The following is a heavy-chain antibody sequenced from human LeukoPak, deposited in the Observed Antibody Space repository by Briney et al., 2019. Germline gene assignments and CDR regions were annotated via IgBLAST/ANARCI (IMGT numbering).Heavy chain of an antibody. J-gene: IGHJ4*02. CDR3: AREVKYGSGSYDVI. CDR1: GDSVSSNSAA. D-gene: IGHD3-10*01. Sequence: SQTLSLTCAISGDSVSSNSAAWNWTRQSPSRGLEWLGRTYYRSKWYNDYAVSVKSRIIINPDTSKNQFSLQLNSVTPEDTAVYYCAREVKYGSGSYDVIWGQGTLVTVSS. CDR2: TYYRSKWYN. V-gene: IGHV6-1*01.